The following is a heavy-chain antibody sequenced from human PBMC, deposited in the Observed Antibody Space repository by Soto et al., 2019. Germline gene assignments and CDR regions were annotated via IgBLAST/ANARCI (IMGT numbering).Heavy chain of an antibody. CDR1: GFTFSRDG. CDR2: ITDNGGST. Sequence: PGGSLRLSCAASGFTFSRDGLNWVRQAPGKGLEWVSLITDNGGSTYYADSVKGRFTISRDNTKNTLLLQMNSLRAEDTAVYYCAKERATTTAFDYWGQGALVTVSS. J-gene: IGHJ4*02. V-gene: IGHV3-23*01. D-gene: IGHD4-17*01. CDR3: AKERATTTAFDY.